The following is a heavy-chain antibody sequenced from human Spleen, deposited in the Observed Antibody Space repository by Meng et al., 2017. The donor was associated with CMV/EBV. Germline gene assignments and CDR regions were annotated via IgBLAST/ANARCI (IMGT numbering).Heavy chain of an antibody. Sequence: GGSLRLSCVVGGFSFDDYAMSWVRQAPGKGLEWVSAISGSGGSTYYADSVKGRFTISRDNSKNTLYLQMNSLRAEDTAVYYCASMQVVAATRGWFDPWGQGTLVTVSS. V-gene: IGHV3-23*01. J-gene: IGHJ5*02. CDR2: ISGSGGST. D-gene: IGHD2-15*01. CDR1: GFSFDDYA. CDR3: ASMQVVAATRGWFDP.